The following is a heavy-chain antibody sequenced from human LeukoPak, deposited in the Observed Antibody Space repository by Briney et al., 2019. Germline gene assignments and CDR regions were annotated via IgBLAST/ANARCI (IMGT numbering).Heavy chain of an antibody. CDR3: ARADHYYGSGSYDY. CDR1: GGSISSGGYS. D-gene: IGHD3-10*01. CDR2: IYHSGST. V-gene: IGHV4-30-2*01. Sequence: TLSLTCAVPGGSISSGGYSWSWIRQPPGKGLEWIGYIYHSGSTYYNPSLKSRVTISVDRSKNQFSLKLSSVTAADTAVYYCARADHYYGSGSYDYWGQGTPVTVSS. J-gene: IGHJ4*02.